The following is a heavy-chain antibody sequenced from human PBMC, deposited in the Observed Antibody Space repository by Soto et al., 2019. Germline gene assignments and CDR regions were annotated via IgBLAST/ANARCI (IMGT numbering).Heavy chain of an antibody. CDR2: ISTNGGST. CDR3: VKGEYYYDSSGYYPFDY. D-gene: IGHD3-22*01. J-gene: IGHJ4*02. Sequence: PGGSLRLSCSASVFPFSIYAMHWVRQAPGKGLEYVSSISTNGGSTHYADSVKGRFTISRDNSKNTQYLQMSSLRADDTAVYYCVKGEYYYDSSGYYPFDYWGQGTLVTVSS. V-gene: IGHV3-64D*06. CDR1: VFPFSIYA.